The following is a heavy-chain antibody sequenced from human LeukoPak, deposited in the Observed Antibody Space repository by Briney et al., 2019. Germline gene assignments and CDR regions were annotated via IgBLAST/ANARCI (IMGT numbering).Heavy chain of an antibody. CDR2: IKEDGSEK. V-gene: IGHV3-7*01. Sequence: PGGSLRLSCAASGFTFSSQWMSWVRQAPGKGLEWVANIKEDGSEKSYVDSVKGRFTISRDNAKNSLYLQMNSLRAEDTAVYYCARDRGIVVGMDVWGKGTTVTVSS. CDR3: ARDRGIVVGMDV. J-gene: IGHJ6*04. CDR1: GFTFSSQW. D-gene: IGHD2-2*01.